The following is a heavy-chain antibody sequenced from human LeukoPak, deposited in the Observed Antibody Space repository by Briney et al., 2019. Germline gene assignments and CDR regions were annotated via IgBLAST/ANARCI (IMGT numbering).Heavy chain of an antibody. Sequence: GGSLRLSCAASGFTFSTYGMHWVRQAPGKGLEWVSFIRYDGSNKYYADSVKGRFTISRDNSKNTLYLQMNSLRAEDTAVYYCAKDRGLRFLEWLFDYWGQGTLVTVSS. J-gene: IGHJ4*02. CDR3: AKDRGLRFLEWLFDY. CDR1: GFTFSTYG. CDR2: IRYDGSNK. D-gene: IGHD3-3*01. V-gene: IGHV3-30*02.